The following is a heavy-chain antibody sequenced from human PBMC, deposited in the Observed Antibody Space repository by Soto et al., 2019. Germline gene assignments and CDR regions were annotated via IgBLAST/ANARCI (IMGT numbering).Heavy chain of an antibody. CDR3: ANPSLAAAGTYYYYSYGMDV. J-gene: IGHJ6*02. CDR1: GFTFSSYA. V-gene: IGHV3-23*01. D-gene: IGHD6-13*01. Sequence: GGSLRLSCAASGFTFSSYAMSWVRQAPGKGLEWVSAISGSGGSTYYADSVKGRFTISRDNSKNTLYLQMNSLRAEDTAVYYCANPSLAAAGTYYYYSYGMDVWGQGTAVTVSS. CDR2: ISGSGGST.